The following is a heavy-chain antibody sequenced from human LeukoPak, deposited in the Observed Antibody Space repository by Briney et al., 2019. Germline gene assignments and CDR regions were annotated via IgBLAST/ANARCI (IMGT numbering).Heavy chain of an antibody. V-gene: IGHV4-34*01. CDR2: INHSGST. D-gene: IGHD3-10*01. Sequence: SETLSLTCAVYGGSFSGYYWSWIRQPPGKGLEWIGEINHSGSTNYIPSLKSRVTISVDTSKNQFSLKLSSVTAADTAVYYCAPLGTSWFDPWGQGTLVTVSS. CDR3: APLGTSWFDP. J-gene: IGHJ5*02. CDR1: GGSFSGYY.